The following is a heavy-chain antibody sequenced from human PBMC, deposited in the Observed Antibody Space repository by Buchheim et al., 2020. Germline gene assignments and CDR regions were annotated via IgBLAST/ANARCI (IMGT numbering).Heavy chain of an antibody. V-gene: IGHV4-34*01. CDR2: INHSGDT. CDR1: GGSFSGYY. J-gene: IGHJ4*02. Sequence: QVQLQQWGAGLLKPSETLSLTCFVYGGSFSGYYWSWIRQPPGKGLEWIGEINHSGDTNYNPSLKRRVTISVDTSKNPFSLNLGSVTAADSALYYCARGTTRDYYDSTTYRPFDHWGQGTL. D-gene: IGHD3-22*01. CDR3: ARGTTRDYYDSTTYRPFDH.